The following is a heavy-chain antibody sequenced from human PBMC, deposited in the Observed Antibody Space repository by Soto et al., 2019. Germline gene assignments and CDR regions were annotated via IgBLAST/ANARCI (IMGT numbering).Heavy chain of an antibody. V-gene: IGHV1-58*02. Sequence: ASVKVSCKASGFTFTSSAMQWVRQARGQRLEWIGWIVVGSGNTNYAQKFQERVTITRDMSTSTAYMELSSLRSEDTAVYYCAAETPYNDYGDYGIHWGQGTLVTVSS. CDR1: GFTFTSSA. CDR3: AAETPYNDYGDYGIH. CDR2: IVVGSGNT. D-gene: IGHD4-17*01. J-gene: IGHJ4*02.